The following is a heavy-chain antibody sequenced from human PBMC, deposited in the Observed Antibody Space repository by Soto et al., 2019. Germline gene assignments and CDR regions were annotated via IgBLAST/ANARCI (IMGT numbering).Heavy chain of an antibody. CDR2: FVPLYGTI. Sequence: QVHLVQSGAEVKRPGSSVKVSCRSSGDSLKNYGITWLRQVPGQGLEWLGGFVPLYGTIKYGRQLPRRILFTMDTDTTTTYMQLTSLRPEDTAIYYCARSPSAPRDMYSGSWSSLDYWGQGTLVTVSS. CDR3: ARSPSAPRDMYSGSWSSLDY. V-gene: IGHV1-69*06. CDR1: GDSLKNYG. J-gene: IGHJ4*02. D-gene: IGHD3-10*01.